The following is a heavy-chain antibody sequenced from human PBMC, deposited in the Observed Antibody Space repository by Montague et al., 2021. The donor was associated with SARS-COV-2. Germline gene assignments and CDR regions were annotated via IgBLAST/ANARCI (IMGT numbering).Heavy chain of an antibody. J-gene: IGHJ4*02. V-gene: IGHV4-59*08. Sequence: SETLSLTCTVSGGSISSFYWSWFRQPPGKGLEWIGYTSDSGSTNYNPSLTSRATMSVETSKNQFSLKVNSVTAADTAVYYCARHYSATLPAVYWGQGTLVTVSS. CDR3: ARHYSATLPAVY. CDR2: TSDSGST. D-gene: IGHD2-15*01. CDR1: GGSISSFY.